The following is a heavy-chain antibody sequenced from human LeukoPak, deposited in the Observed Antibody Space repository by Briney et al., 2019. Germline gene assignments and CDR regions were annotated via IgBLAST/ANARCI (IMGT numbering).Heavy chain of an antibody. Sequence: SETLSLTCAVYGGSFSGYYWSWIRQPPGKGLEWIGGINHSGSTNYNPSLKSRVTISVDTSKNQFSLKLSSVTAADTAVYYCARVHVVVPAAMFYYYYYMDVWGKGTTVTVSS. V-gene: IGHV4-34*01. CDR3: ARVHVVVPAAMFYYYYYMDV. D-gene: IGHD2-2*01. J-gene: IGHJ6*03. CDR1: GGSFSGYY. CDR2: INHSGST.